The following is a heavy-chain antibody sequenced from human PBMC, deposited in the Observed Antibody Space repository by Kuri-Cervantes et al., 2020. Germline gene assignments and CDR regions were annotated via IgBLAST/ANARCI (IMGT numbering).Heavy chain of an antibody. CDR3: ARVLPRGFNFPYGSNWLDP. Sequence: GSLRLSCAASGFSFSYYSMNWVRQSPGKGLEWIGEVNHSGDTNYNSSLKSRVTISADTSENQFSLMLTSVTAADTAVYYCARVLPRGFNFPYGSNWLDPWGQGTLVTVSS. J-gene: IGHJ5*02. CDR2: VNHSGDT. CDR1: GFSFSYYS. D-gene: IGHD2/OR15-2a*01. V-gene: IGHV4-34*01.